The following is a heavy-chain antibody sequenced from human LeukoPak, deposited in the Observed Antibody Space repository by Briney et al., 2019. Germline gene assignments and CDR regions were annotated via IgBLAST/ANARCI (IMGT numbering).Heavy chain of an antibody. Sequence: PGGSLRLSCAASGFTFNTYAMHWIRQAPGRGLEWVAFIRSDGSNKNYADSVKGRFTISRDNSKNTLYLQMNSPRVEDTGVYYCATLSLNWNYNHYFDFWGQGTLVTISS. CDR3: ATLSLNWNYNHYFDF. V-gene: IGHV3-30*02. CDR1: GFTFNTYA. CDR2: IRSDGSNK. D-gene: IGHD1-7*01. J-gene: IGHJ4*02.